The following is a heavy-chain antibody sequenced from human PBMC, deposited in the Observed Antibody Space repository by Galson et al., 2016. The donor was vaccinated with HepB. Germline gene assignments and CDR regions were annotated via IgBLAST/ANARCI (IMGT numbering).Heavy chain of an antibody. D-gene: IGHD3-10*01. J-gene: IGHJ4*02. Sequence: SLRLSCAASGFTFSSYSMNWVRQAPGKGLEWVPYISNSGSTIYYADSVKGRFTISRDIAKNSLYLQMNSLRAEDTAVYYCARAAGHGHYGSGSRFDYWGQGTLVTVSS. CDR3: ARAAGHGHYGSGSRFDY. V-gene: IGHV3-48*01. CDR2: ISNSGSTI. CDR1: GFTFSSYS.